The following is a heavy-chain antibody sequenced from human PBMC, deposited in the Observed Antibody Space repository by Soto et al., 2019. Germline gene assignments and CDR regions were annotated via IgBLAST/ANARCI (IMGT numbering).Heavy chain of an antibody. CDR1: GGSISSYY. J-gene: IGHJ4*01. D-gene: IGHD3-10*01. V-gene: IGHV4-59*08. CDR2: IYYSGST. CDR3: ARYDYHSGTYMSFDF. Sequence: SETLSLTCTVSGGSISSYYWSWIRQPPGKGLEWIGYIYYSGSTNYNPSLKSRVTISVDTSKNQFSLKLSSVTAADTAFYYCARYDYHSGTYMSFDFWGQGTLVT.